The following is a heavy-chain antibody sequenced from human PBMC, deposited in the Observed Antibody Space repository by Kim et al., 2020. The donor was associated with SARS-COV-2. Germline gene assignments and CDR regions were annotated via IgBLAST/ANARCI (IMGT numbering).Heavy chain of an antibody. D-gene: IGHD3-16*01. CDR3: ARDVWGWLQLGNWFDP. J-gene: IGHJ5*02. Sequence: PYLKSRVTISVDTSKNQFSLKLSSVTAADTAVYYCARDVWGWLQLGNWFDPWGQGTLVTVSS. V-gene: IGHV4-30-4*07.